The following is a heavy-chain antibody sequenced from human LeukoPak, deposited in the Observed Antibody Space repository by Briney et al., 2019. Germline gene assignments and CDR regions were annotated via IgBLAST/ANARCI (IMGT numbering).Heavy chain of an antibody. D-gene: IGHD1-7*01. J-gene: IGHJ5*02. CDR2: IYPGDSDT. V-gene: IGHV5-51*01. CDR1: GYNFTTYW. CDR3: ARRNYKSVWFDP. Sequence: RGESLKISCKGSGYNFTTYWIGWVRQVPGKGRQWMGIIYPGDSDTRYNPSFQGQVTISVDKSTNTVYLQWNTLKASDTAIYYCARRNYKSVWFDPWGQGTLVTVSS.